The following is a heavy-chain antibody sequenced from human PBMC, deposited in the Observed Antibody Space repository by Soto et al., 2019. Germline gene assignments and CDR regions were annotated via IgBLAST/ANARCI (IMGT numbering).Heavy chain of an antibody. CDR1: GFSFSDYS. CDR2: IDLRGTTT. V-gene: IGHV3-23*03. J-gene: IGHJ4*02. CDR3: TKDRVVDGIYSFDY. D-gene: IGHD2-15*01. Sequence: EVQLLKSGGDLVQPGGSLRLSCAASGFSFSDYSMNWVRQAPGKGLEWISFIDLRGTTTYYRDSVKGRFTIFKDKSMNTVYLQMNSLTVEDAAVYYCTKDRVVDGIYSFDYWGQGVLVTVAS.